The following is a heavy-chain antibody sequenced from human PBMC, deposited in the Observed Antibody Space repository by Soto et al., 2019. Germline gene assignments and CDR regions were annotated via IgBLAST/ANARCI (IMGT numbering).Heavy chain of an antibody. CDR2: INHSGST. J-gene: IGHJ5*02. Sequence: SETLSLTCAVYGGSFSGYYWSWIRQPPGKGLEWIGEINHSGSTNYNPSLKSRVTISVDTSKNQFSLKLSSVTAADTAVYYCATERKRVGYCSSTSCYKDNWFDPWGQGTLVTVS. CDR1: GGSFSGYY. D-gene: IGHD2-2*01. V-gene: IGHV4-34*01. CDR3: ATERKRVGYCSSTSCYKDNWFDP.